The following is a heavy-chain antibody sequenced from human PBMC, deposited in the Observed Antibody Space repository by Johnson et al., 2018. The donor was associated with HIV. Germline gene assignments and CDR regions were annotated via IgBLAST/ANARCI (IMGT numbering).Heavy chain of an antibody. V-gene: IGHV3-30-3*01. D-gene: IGHD5-24*01. CDR2: ISYDGSNK. J-gene: IGHJ3*02. CDR3: AKDRSRLHDAFDI. CDR1: GFTFSSYA. Sequence: QVQLVESGGGLVKPGGSLRLSCAASGFTFSSYAMHWVRQAPGKGLEWVVVISYDGSNKYYADSVKGRFTISRDNSKNTLYLQMNTLGAEDTAVYYCAKDRSRLHDAFDIWGQGTMVTVSS.